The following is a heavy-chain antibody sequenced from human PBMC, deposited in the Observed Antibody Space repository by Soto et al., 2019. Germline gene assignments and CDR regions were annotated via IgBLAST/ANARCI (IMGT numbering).Heavy chain of an antibody. D-gene: IGHD3-10*01. V-gene: IGHV5-51*01. CDR1: GYSFVNHW. CDR2: IYPGDSDT. J-gene: IGHJ6*02. Sequence: PGESLKISCQGSGYSFVNHWIAWVRQMPGKGLEWVGVIYPGDSDTRYSPSFQGQVTISADKSISTAYLQWSSLKASDTAIFYCARHRLPQYYYGMDVWGQGTTVTASS. CDR3: ARHRLPQYYYGMDV.